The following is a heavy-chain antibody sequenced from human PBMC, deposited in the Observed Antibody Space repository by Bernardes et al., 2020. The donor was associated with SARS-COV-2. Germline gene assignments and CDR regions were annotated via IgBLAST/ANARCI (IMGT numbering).Heavy chain of an antibody. Sequence: GGSLSLSCAASGITFSSYWMHWVRQVPGKGLVWVSRINTDGRTITYADSVKGRFIISRDNAKNTLYLQMNSLRVEDAAMYYCVRSAFSGGSGYFFDSWGQGTLVTVAS. D-gene: IGHD3-22*01. CDR3: VRSAFSGGSGYFFDS. CDR2: INTDGRTI. V-gene: IGHV3-74*01. J-gene: IGHJ4*02. CDR1: GITFSSYW.